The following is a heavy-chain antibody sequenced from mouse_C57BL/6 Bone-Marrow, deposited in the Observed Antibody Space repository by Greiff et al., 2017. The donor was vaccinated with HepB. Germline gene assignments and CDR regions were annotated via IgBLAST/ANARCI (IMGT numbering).Heavy chain of an antibody. D-gene: IGHD2-3*01. V-gene: IGHV1-19*01. J-gene: IGHJ3*01. CDR1: GYTFTDYY. Sequence: EVQLQQSGPVLVKPGASVKMSCKASGYTFTDYYMNWVKQSHGKSLEWIGVINPYNGGTSYNQKFKGKATLTVDKYSSTAYLELNSLTSEDSAVYYCAREDDGYYEAYWGQGTLVTVSA. CDR2: INPYNGGT. CDR3: AREDDGYYEAY.